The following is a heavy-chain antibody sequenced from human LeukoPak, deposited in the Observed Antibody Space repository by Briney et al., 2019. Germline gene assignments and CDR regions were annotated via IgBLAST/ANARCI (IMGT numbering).Heavy chain of an antibody. V-gene: IGHV5-51*01. Sequence: GESLKISCKASGYIFTNYLIGWGRQMPGKGLEGMESIQPRDSQTGYSPSFQGQVTISADKSITTAYLRWSSLKASDSAMYYCTAHYGTDGYYAFDIWGQGTTVTVSS. CDR1: GYIFTNYL. CDR2: IQPRDSQT. D-gene: IGHD1-7*01. J-gene: IGHJ3*02. CDR3: TAHYGTDGYYAFDI.